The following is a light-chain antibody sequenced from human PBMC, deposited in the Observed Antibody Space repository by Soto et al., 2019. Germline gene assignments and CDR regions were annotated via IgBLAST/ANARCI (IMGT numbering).Light chain of an antibody. V-gene: IGKV3-15*01. CDR3: QQCRNWPLT. J-gene: IGKJ4*01. CDR2: DAS. Sequence: EIVMTQSPATLSVSPGEGATLSCKASQNVYNNLAWYQQRPGQPPRLLIYDASTRATGISARFSGSGYGTEFTLTISSLQSEDFAVYFCQQCRNWPLTFGGGTNVDIK. CDR1: QNVYNN.